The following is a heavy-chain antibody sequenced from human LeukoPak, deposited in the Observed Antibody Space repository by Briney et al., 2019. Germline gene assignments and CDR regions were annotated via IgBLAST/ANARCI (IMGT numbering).Heavy chain of an antibody. J-gene: IGHJ4*02. CDR3: ARDGSLPDY. CDR2: INSDGTT. Sequence: GESLRLSCAASGFTFSSYWMHWVRQVPGKGLVWVSRINSDGTTSYADSVKGRFTISRNNAKNTLYLQMNNLRVEDTAVYYCARDGSLPDYWGQGTLVTVSS. V-gene: IGHV3-74*01. CDR1: GFTFSSYW.